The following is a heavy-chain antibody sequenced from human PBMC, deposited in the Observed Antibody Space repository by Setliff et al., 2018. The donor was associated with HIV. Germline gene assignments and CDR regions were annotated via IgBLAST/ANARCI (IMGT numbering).Heavy chain of an antibody. Sequence: ASVKVSCKVSGHTLTELSMHWVRQAPGKGLEWMGIINPSGGSAAYAEKFRGRVTMTSDTSTNTVYMELRSLRSEETAVFYCARDGGDGSGYYYADYWGQGTLVTVSS. V-gene: IGHV1-46*01. D-gene: IGHD3-22*01. J-gene: IGHJ4*02. CDR1: GHTLTELS. CDR3: ARDGGDGSGYYYADY. CDR2: INPSGGSA.